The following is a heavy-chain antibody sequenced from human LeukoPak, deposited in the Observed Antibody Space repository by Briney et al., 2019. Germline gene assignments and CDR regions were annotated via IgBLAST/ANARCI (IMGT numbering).Heavy chain of an antibody. V-gene: IGHV3-23*01. CDR3: AKIWSGPPFYFDY. J-gene: IGHJ4*02. Sequence: PGGSLRLSCAASGFTFSTYSMNWVRQAPGKGLEWVSAISGSGGSTYYADSVKGRFTISRDNSKNTLYLQMNSLRAEDTAVYYCAKIWSGPPFYFDYWGQGTLVTVSS. CDR1: GFTFSTYS. CDR2: ISGSGGST. D-gene: IGHD3-3*01.